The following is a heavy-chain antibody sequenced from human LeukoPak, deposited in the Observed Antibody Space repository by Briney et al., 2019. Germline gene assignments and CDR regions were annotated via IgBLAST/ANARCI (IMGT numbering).Heavy chain of an antibody. CDR1: GFSISAYW. J-gene: IGHJ6*02. D-gene: IGHD2-21*01. V-gene: IGHV3-7*01. CDR2: INQDGSEK. Sequence: GGSLRLSCAASGFSISAYWMTWVRQAPGKGLEWVANINQDGSEKYSVDSVKGRFTISRDNAKNSLYLQMDSLRAEDTAVYYCARDLVVVGSYFNYGMDVWGQGTTVTVSS. CDR3: ARDLVVVGSYFNYGMDV.